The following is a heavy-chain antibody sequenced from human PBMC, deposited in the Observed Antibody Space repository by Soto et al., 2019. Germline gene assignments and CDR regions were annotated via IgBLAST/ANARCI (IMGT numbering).Heavy chain of an antibody. Sequence: SETLSLTCAVSGGSISSGGYSWSWIRQPPGKGLEWIGYIYHSGSTYYNPSLKSRVTISVDRSKNQFSLKLSSVTAADTAVYYCARAANDYSTYYYYGMDVWGQGTTVTVSS. D-gene: IGHD4-4*01. J-gene: IGHJ6*02. CDR2: IYHSGST. CDR3: ARAANDYSTYYYYGMDV. CDR1: GGSISSGGYS. V-gene: IGHV4-30-2*01.